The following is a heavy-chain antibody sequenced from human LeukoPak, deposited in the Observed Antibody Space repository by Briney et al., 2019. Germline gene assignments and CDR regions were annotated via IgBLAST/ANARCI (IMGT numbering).Heavy chain of an antibody. CDR2: IWYDESNK. CDR1: GFTFSSYS. CDR3: VRYCSSTSCYADYYYYGMDV. V-gene: IGHV3-33*08. Sequence: GGSLRLSCAASGFTFSSYSMNWVRQAPGKGLEWVAVIWYDESNKYYADSVKGRFTISRDNSKNTLYLQMNSLRAEDTAVYYCVRYCSSTSCYADYYYYGMDVWGQGTTVTVSS. J-gene: IGHJ6*02. D-gene: IGHD2-2*01.